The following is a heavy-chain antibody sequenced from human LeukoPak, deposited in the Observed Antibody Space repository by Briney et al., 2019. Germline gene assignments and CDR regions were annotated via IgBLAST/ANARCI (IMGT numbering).Heavy chain of an antibody. V-gene: IGHV5-51*01. Sequence: GESLKISCKGSGYSFTSYWIGWVRQMPGKGLEWMGIIYPGDSDTRYSPSFQGQVTISADKSISIAYLQWSSLKASDTAMYYCASLHPGGAAIDAFDIWGQGTMVTVSS. CDR1: GYSFTSYW. J-gene: IGHJ3*02. CDR3: ASLHPGGAAIDAFDI. D-gene: IGHD5-18*01. CDR2: IYPGDSDT.